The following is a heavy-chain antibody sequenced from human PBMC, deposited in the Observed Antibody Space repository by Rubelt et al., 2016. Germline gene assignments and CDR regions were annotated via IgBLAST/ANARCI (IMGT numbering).Heavy chain of an antibody. V-gene: IGHV3-30*04. J-gene: IGHJ6*02. D-gene: IGHD5-24*01. Sequence: QVQLVESGGGVVQPGRSLRLSCAASGFTFSSSAMHWVRQAPGKGLEWVAVISYDGSNHYYADSVKGRFTISRDNSKNTLYLQMNSLRAEDTAVYYCAKGGDGYNPGYYYYYGMDVWGQGTTVTVSS. CDR3: AKGGDGYNPGYYYYYGMDV. CDR2: ISYDGSNH. CDR1: GFTFSSSA.